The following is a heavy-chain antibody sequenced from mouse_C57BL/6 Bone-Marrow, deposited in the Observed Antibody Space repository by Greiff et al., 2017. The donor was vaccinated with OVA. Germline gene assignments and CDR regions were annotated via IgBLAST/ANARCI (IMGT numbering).Heavy chain of an antibody. CDR1: GYTFTEYT. D-gene: IGHD2-5*01. Sequence: VKLMESGAELVKPGASVKLSCKASGYTFTEYTIHWVKQRSGQGLEWIGWFYPGRGSIKYNENFKDKATLTADKSSSTVYMELSRLTSEDSAVYFCARHSIVTRAYYFDYWGQGTTLTVSS. J-gene: IGHJ2*01. CDR2: FYPGRGSI. CDR3: ARHSIVTRAYYFDY. V-gene: IGHV1-62-2*01.